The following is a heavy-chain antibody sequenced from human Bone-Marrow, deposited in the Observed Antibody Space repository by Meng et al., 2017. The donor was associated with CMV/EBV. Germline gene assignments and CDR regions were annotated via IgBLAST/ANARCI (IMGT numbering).Heavy chain of an antibody. Sequence: SVKVSCKASGYTFTSYYMHWVRQAPGQGLEWMGGIIPVFGTANYAQKFQGKVTISTDESTSTAHMELSSLRSEDPAMYYCATAAGTSYYYYGMDVWGQVTTVTVSS. V-gene: IGHV1-69*05. J-gene: IGHJ6*02. CDR2: IIPVFGTA. CDR3: ATAAGTSYYYYGMDV. D-gene: IGHD6-13*01. CDR1: GYTFTSYY.